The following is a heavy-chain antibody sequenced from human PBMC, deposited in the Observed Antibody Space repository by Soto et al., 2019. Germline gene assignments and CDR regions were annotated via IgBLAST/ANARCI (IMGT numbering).Heavy chain of an antibody. Sequence: GASVKVSCKASGFTFTSSAVQWVRQARGQRLEWIGWIVVGSSNTNYAQKFQERVTITRDMSTSTAYMELSSLRSEDTAVYYCAADRNRYNWKPFDYWGQGTLVTVSS. V-gene: IGHV1-58*01. J-gene: IGHJ4*02. CDR1: GFTFTSSA. CDR3: AADRNRYNWKPFDY. CDR2: IVVGSSNT. D-gene: IGHD1-20*01.